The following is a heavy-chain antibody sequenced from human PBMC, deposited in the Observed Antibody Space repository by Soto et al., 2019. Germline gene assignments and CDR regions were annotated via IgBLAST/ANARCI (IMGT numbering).Heavy chain of an antibody. J-gene: IGHJ6*02. V-gene: IGHV1-69*06. CDR2: IIPIFGTA. Sequence: ASVKVSCKASGGTFSSYAISWVRQAPGQGLEGMGGIIPIFGTANYAQKFQGRVTITADKSTSTAYMELSSLRSEDTAVYYCERDRKLRYFDWSPNYSCHGMYVWGRGTTVTVSS. CDR3: ERDRKLRYFDWSPNYSCHGMYV. D-gene: IGHD3-9*01. CDR1: GGTFSSYA.